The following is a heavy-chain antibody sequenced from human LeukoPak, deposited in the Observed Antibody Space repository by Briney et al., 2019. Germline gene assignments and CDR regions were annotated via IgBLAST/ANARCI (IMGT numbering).Heavy chain of an antibody. CDR1: GYTFNTYA. J-gene: IGHJ4*02. CDR2: INTNTAKP. CDR3: ARSRSQRVGATNN. V-gene: IGHV7-4-1*02. D-gene: IGHD1-26*01. Sequence: GASVKVSCKASGYTFNTYAMNWVRQAPGQGLEWMGWINTNTAKPTYVQGFRGRFEFSLDTSVSTAYLQISSLKAEDTAVYYCARSRSQRVGATNNWGQGTLVTVSS.